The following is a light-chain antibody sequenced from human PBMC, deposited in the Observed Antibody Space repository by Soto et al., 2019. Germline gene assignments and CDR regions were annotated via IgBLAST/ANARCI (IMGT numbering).Light chain of an antibody. Sequence: DIQMTQSPSSLSASVGDRVTITCRASQSISFYLNWYQQKPGKAPKLLIYAASSLESGVPSRFSGSASGTDFTLTISSLQPEDFAAYSCQQTYSTPYTFSQGTKLEIK. V-gene: IGKV1-39*01. CDR3: QQTYSTPYT. CDR1: QSISFY. J-gene: IGKJ2*01. CDR2: AAS.